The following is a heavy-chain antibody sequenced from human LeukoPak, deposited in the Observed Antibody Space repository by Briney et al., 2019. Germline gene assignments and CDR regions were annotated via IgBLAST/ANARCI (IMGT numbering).Heavy chain of an antibody. V-gene: IGHV4-34*01. CDR1: GGSLNGSY. D-gene: IGHD4-11*01. CDR2: INQSGNS. CDR3: ARQKPSTFRQYGRGRPLDS. J-gene: IGHJ4*02. Sequence: SETLSLTCDVNGGSLNGSYWSWIRQSPEKGLEWIGEINQSGNSNYNPSLKSRVTILVDTSKNQFSLKLSSVTAADTAVYYCARQKPSTFRQYGRGRPLDSWGQGTLVTVSS.